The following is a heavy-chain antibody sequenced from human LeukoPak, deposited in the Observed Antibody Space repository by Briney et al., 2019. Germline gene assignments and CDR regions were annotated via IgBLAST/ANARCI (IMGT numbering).Heavy chain of an antibody. J-gene: IGHJ4*02. Sequence: QSGGSLRLSCAASGFTFSSYAMSWVRQAPGKGLEWVANIKQDGSEKYYVDSVKGRFTISRDNAKNSLYLQMNSLRAEDTAVYYCARIEYDFWSGYYTGFDYWGQGTLVTVSS. D-gene: IGHD3-3*01. CDR2: IKQDGSEK. CDR3: ARIEYDFWSGYYTGFDY. CDR1: GFTFSSYA. V-gene: IGHV3-7*01.